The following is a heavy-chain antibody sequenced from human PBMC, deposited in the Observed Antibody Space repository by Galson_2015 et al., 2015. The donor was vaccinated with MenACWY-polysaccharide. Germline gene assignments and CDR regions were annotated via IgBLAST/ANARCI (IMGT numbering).Heavy chain of an antibody. D-gene: IGHD3-3*01. J-gene: IGHJ6*02. CDR2: MNPNSGNT. V-gene: IGHV1-8*01. Sequence: SVKVSCKASGYTFTSYDINWVRQATGQGLEWMGWMNPNSGNTGYAQKFQGRVTMTRNTSISTAYMELSSLRSEDTAVYYCARGRRAGLLHYDFWSGYYTAYPGVYYYGMDVWGQGTTVTVSS. CDR3: ARGRRAGLLHYDFWSGYYTAYPGVYYYGMDV. CDR1: GYTFTSYD.